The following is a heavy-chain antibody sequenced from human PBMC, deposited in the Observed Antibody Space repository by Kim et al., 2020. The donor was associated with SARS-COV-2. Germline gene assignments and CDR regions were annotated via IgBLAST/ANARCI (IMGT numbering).Heavy chain of an antibody. CDR3: AKDGHGSGSYYNSAFDI. Sequence: VKGRFTISRDNSKNTLYMQMNSRRAEDTAVYYCAKDGHGSGSYYNSAFDIWGQGTMVTVSS. D-gene: IGHD3-10*01. J-gene: IGHJ3*02. V-gene: IGHV3-23*01.